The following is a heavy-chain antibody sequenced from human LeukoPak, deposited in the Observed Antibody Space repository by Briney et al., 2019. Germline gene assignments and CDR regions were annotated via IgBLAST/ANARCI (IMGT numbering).Heavy chain of an antibody. CDR2: VKQDGSEK. J-gene: IGHJ5*02. D-gene: IGHD4-17*01. CDR3: ARYHYGDHPFDP. V-gene: IGHV3-7*01. Sequence: PGGSLRLSCAASGFTFSSYWMSRVRQAPGKGLEWVANVKQDGSEKKYMDSVEGRFTISRDNAKNSLYLQMNSLRAEDTAVYYCARYHYGDHPFDPWGQGTLVTVSS. CDR1: GFTFSSYW.